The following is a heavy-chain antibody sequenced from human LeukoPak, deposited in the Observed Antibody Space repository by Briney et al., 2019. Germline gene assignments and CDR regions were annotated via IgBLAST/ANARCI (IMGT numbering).Heavy chain of an antibody. CDR1: GGSISSYY. V-gene: IGHV4-59*05. CDR2: IYYSGST. CDR3: ARPGSYGSGSYYNPNWFDP. D-gene: IGHD3-10*01. Sequence: SETLSLTCTVSGGSISSYYWSWIRQPAGKGLEWIGSIYYSGSTYYNPSLKSRVTISVDTSKNQFSLKLSSVTAADTAVYYCARPGSYGSGSYYNPNWFDPWGQGTLVTVSS. J-gene: IGHJ5*02.